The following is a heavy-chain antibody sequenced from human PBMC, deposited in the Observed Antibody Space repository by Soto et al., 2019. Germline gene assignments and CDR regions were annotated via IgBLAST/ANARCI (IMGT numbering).Heavy chain of an antibody. CDR2: IIPIFGTA. CDR1: GGTFSSYA. J-gene: IGHJ6*02. D-gene: IGHD3-3*01. Sequence: SVKVSCKASGGTFSSYAISWVRQAPGQGLEWMGGIIPIFGTANYAQKFQGRVTITADKSTSTAYMELSSLRSEDTAVYYCARELKMSGYPNYYYYYGMDVWGQGTTVTVSS. CDR3: ARELKMSGYPNYYYYYGMDV. V-gene: IGHV1-69*06.